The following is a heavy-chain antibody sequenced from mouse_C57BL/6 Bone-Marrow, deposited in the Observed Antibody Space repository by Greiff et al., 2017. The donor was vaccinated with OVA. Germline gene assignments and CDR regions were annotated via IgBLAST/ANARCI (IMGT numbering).Heavy chain of an antibody. Sequence: EVQLQESGAELVRPGASVKLSCTASGFNIKDDYMHWVKQRPEQGLEWIGWIDPENGDTEYASKFQGKATITADTSSNTAYLQLSSLTSEDTAVYYCTNYAMDYWGQGTSVTVSS. V-gene: IGHV14-4*01. CDR2: IDPENGDT. CDR1: GFNIKDDY. J-gene: IGHJ4*01. CDR3: TNYAMDY.